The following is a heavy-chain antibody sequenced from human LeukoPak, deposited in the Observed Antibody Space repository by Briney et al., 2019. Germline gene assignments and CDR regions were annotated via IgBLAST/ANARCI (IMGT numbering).Heavy chain of an antibody. CDR2: IYYSGST. CDR3: ARGPRLLWFGESKAYFDY. CDR1: GGSISSSSYY. V-gene: IGHV4-39*07. Sequence: SETLSLTCTVSGGSISSSSYYWGWIRQPPGKGLEWIGSIYYSGSTYYNPSLKSRVTISVDTSKNQFSLKLSSVTAADTAVYYCARGPRLLWFGESKAYFDYWGQGTLVTVSS. D-gene: IGHD3-10*01. J-gene: IGHJ4*02.